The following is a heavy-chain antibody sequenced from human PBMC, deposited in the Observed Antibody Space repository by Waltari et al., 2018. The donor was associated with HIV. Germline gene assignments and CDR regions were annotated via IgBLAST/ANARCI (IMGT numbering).Heavy chain of an antibody. CDR2: IRYDGSNK. CDR3: AKGGIAYPSNGFDP. CDR1: GFTFSSYG. J-gene: IGHJ5*02. V-gene: IGHV3-30*02. D-gene: IGHD6-13*01. Sequence: QVQLVESGGGVVQPGGSLRLSCAASGFTFSSYGMHWVRQAPGKGLEWVAFIRYDGSNKYYADSVKGRFTISRDNSKNTLYLQMNSLSAEDTAVYYCAKGGIAYPSNGFDPWGQGTLVTVSS.